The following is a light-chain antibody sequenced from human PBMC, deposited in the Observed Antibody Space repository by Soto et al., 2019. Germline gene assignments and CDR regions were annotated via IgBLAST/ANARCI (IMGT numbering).Light chain of an antibody. CDR1: QNINNW. V-gene: IGKV1-5*01. CDR2: DAS. CDR3: GPCNRP. J-gene: IGKJ1*01. Sequence: DIQMTQIPSPRSSSVGDRVTITCRASQNINNWLARYQHKPGKAPKILIYDASTLESGVPSRFSGSGSGTEFAHTIRTLQPNYFATYYCGPCNRPLGQ.